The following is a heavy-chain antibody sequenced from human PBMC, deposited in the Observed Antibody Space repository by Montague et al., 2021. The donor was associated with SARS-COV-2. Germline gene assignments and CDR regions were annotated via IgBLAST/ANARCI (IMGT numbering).Heavy chain of an antibody. Sequence: SETLSLTCTLSGGSISSYYWSWIRQPPGKGLEWIGYIYYSGSTNYNPSLKSRVTMSVDTSKNQFSLKVSSVTAADTAVYYCARDYGDYSYYYGLDVWGQGTTVTVSS. CDR2: IYYSGST. CDR1: GGSISSYY. D-gene: IGHD4-17*01. CDR3: ARDYGDYSYYYGLDV. J-gene: IGHJ6*02. V-gene: IGHV4-59*12.